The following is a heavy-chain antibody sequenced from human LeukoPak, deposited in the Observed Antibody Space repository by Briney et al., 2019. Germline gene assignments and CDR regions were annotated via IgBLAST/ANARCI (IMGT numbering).Heavy chain of an antibody. CDR3: ARARPSMWIDY. CDR1: GFTFSSYA. Sequence: PGGSLRLSCAASGFTFSSYAMYWVRQAPGKGLEWVAVISYDGSDKFYADSVKGRFTISRDSSKNTLYLQMNSLRPEDTAVYYCARARPSMWIDYWGQGNPGHRLL. J-gene: IGHJ4*02. D-gene: IGHD5-12*01. CDR2: ISYDGSDK. V-gene: IGHV3-30*04.